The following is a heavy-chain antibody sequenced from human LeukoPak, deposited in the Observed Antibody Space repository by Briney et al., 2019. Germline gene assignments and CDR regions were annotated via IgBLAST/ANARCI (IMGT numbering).Heavy chain of an antibody. V-gene: IGHV3-7*03. D-gene: IGHD4-11*01. CDR3: ARADAYSNHKSDY. CDR1: GFTFSSYW. CDR2: IKQDGSEK. J-gene: IGHJ4*02. Sequence: PGGSLRLSCAASGFTFSSYWMSWVRQAPGKGLEWVANIKQDGSEKYYVDSVKGRFTISRDNAKNSLYLQMNSLRAEDTALYYCARADAYSNHKSDYWGQGTLVTVSS.